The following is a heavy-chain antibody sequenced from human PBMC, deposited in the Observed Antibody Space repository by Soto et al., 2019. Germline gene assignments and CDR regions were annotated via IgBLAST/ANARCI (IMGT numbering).Heavy chain of an antibody. Sequence: QVQLQESGPGLVKPSGTLSLTCAVSGGSISSSNWWSWVRLPPGKGLEWIGEVFHSGSTNYNPSLKGRVTISVDKSQNHISLNLRSLTAADTAVYYCARVMSVLGPDGMDVWGQGTTVTVSS. D-gene: IGHD3-16*01. CDR1: GGSISSSNW. V-gene: IGHV4-4*02. J-gene: IGHJ6*02. CDR3: ARVMSVLGPDGMDV. CDR2: VFHSGST.